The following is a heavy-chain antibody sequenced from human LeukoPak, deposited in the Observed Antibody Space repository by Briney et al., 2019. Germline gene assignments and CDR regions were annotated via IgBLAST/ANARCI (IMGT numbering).Heavy chain of an antibody. D-gene: IGHD3-22*01. CDR3: ARAYDSSGYFPEYFQH. CDR1: GVTFSSYA. CDR2: ISGSGGNT. J-gene: IGHJ1*01. Sequence: HPGGSLRLSCAASGVTFSSYAMNWVRQAPGRGLEWVSAISGSGGNTYYADSVKGRFTISRDNSKNTLYLQMSSLRAEDTAVYYCARAYDSSGYFPEYFQHWGQGTLVTVSS. V-gene: IGHV3-23*01.